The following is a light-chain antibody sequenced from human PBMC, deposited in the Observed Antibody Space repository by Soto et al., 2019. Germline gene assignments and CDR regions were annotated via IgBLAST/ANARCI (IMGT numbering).Light chain of an antibody. CDR3: QQYGSSQWT. CDR1: QSVSSSY. CDR2: GAS. Sequence: EKVLTQSPGTVSFSQGERATLSCRASQSVSSSYLAWYQQKPGQAPRLLIYGASSRATGIPDRFSDSGSGTDFTLTISRLEPEDFAVYYCQQYGSSQWTFGQGTKV. J-gene: IGKJ1*01. V-gene: IGKV3-20*01.